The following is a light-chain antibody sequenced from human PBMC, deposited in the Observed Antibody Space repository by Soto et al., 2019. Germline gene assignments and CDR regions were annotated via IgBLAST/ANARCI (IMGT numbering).Light chain of an antibody. V-gene: IGLV2-14*01. Sequence: QSVLTQPASVSGSPGQSITISCTGTSSDVGGYKYVSWYQQHPGEAPKLMIYDVSNRPSGVSNRFSGSKSGNTASLTISGLQAEDEAAYYCSSYTSSSTRVFGTGTKDTVL. CDR1: SSDVGGYKY. CDR3: SSYTSSSTRV. CDR2: DVS. J-gene: IGLJ1*01.